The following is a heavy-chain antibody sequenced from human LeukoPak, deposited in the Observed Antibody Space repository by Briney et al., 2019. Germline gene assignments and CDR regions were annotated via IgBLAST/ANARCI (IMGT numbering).Heavy chain of an antibody. D-gene: IGHD6-19*01. Sequence: SGILSLTCAVSGGSISSSNWWSWVRQPPGKGLEWIGEIYHSGGTNYNPSLKSRVTISVDKSKNQFSLKLSSVTAADTAVYYCARVSYSSGWYFDYWGQGTLVTVSS. CDR1: GGSISSSNW. J-gene: IGHJ4*02. CDR3: ARVSYSSGWYFDY. CDR2: IYHSGGT. V-gene: IGHV4-4*02.